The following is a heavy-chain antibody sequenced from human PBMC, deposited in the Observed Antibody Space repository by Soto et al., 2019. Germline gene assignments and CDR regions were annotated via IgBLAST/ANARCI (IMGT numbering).Heavy chain of an antibody. CDR3: TRATYSSSWYGYYYYYGMDV. Sequence: GGSLRVSCTASGFTFGDYAMSWFRQAPGKGLEWVGFIRSKAYGGTTEYAASVKGRFTISRDDSKSIAYLQMNSLKTEDTAVYYCTRATYSSSWYGYYYYYGMDVWGQGTTVTVSS. CDR2: IRSKAYGGTT. J-gene: IGHJ6*02. V-gene: IGHV3-49*03. CDR1: GFTFGDYA. D-gene: IGHD6-13*01.